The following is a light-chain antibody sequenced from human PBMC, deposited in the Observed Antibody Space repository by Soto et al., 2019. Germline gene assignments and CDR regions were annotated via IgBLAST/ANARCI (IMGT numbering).Light chain of an antibody. J-gene: IGKJ1*01. Sequence: TQFPGTLSASPGERVILSCRASQSVRGDLAWFQQKPGRSPRLLIYGTSTRASGVSDRFSGSGSGTDFTLTISRLEPEDFAVYYCQQYGSSGTFGQGTKVDIK. CDR3: QQYGSSGT. CDR1: QSVRGD. V-gene: IGKV3-20*01. CDR2: GTS.